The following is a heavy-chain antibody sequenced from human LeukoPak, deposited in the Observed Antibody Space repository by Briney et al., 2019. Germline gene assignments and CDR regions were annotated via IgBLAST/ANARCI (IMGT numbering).Heavy chain of an antibody. D-gene: IGHD6-13*01. Sequence: GGSLRLSCTASGFTFGDYALTWVRQAPGKGLEYVSAISTNGGSTYYANSVKGRFTISRDNSKNTLYLQMGSLRAEDMAVYYCAGGSSWYRGIDYWGQGTLVTVSS. CDR2: ISTNGGST. CDR1: GFTFGDYA. J-gene: IGHJ4*02. V-gene: IGHV3-64*01. CDR3: AGGSSWYRGIDY.